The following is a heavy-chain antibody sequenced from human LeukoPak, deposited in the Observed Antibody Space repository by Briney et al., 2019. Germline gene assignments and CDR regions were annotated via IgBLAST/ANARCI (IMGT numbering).Heavy chain of an antibody. D-gene: IGHD3-10*01. CDR2: IYYTGST. J-gene: IGHJ5*02. CDR1: GDSVTSGGFY. Sequence: SETLSLTCSVSGDSVTSGGFYWGWLRQPPGKGPEWIATIYYTGSTYYNPSLQSRVTISVDTSKNQFSLRLTSVTATDTAVYHCTRHSGSGSLSRPFDPWGQGTLVTVSS. CDR3: TRHSGSGSLSRPFDP. V-gene: IGHV4-39*01.